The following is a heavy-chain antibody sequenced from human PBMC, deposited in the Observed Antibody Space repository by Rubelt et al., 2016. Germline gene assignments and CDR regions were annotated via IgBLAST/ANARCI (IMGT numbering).Heavy chain of an antibody. CDR3: ARHRGGLVDAFDI. CDR2: IYPGDSDT. D-gene: IGHD3-10*01. Sequence: KVPGESLKISCKGSGYSFTSYWIGWVRQMPGKGLEWMGIIYPGDSDTRYSPSFQGHVTISADKSISTAYLQWSSLKASDTAMYYCARHRGGLVDAFDIWGQGTMVTVSS. J-gene: IGHJ3*02. CDR1: GYSFTSYW. V-gene: IGHV5-51*01.